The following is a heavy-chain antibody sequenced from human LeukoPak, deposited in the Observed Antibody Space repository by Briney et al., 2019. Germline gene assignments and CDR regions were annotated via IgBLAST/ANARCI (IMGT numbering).Heavy chain of an antibody. CDR1: GGSVRSRTYY. J-gene: IGHJ4*02. CDR2: VYYSERT. V-gene: IGHV4-61*01. D-gene: IGHD5-12*01. CDR3: ASSSGYDSLYSVDY. Sequence: PADTLSLTCRVSGGSVRSRTYYWSWIRHPPRKGLQWIGYVYYSERTNYNPSLKSRVTILLDTSNNLFSLNVNPVTADDTAVYYCASSSGYDSLYSVDYWGQGMLVTVSS.